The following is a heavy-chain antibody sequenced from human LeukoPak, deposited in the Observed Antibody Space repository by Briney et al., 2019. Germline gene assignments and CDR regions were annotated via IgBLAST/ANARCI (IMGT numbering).Heavy chain of an antibody. D-gene: IGHD6-19*01. J-gene: IGHJ3*02. Sequence: ASVTVSCKASGYTFTSYYMHWVRQAPGQGLEGMGIINPSGGSTSYAQKFQGRVTMTTDMSTSTVYMELSRLRSADTAVYYCARNRWLELKLHDAFDIWGQGTMVTVSS. CDR2: INPSGGST. CDR3: ARNRWLELKLHDAFDI. V-gene: IGHV1-46*01. CDR1: GYTFTSYY.